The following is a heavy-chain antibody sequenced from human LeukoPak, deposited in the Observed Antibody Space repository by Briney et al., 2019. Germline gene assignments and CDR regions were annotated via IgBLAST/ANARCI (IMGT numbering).Heavy chain of an antibody. V-gene: IGHV4-59*08. CDR3: ASGPYYDSSGLYYFDY. CDR2: IYYSGST. J-gene: IGHJ4*02. CDR1: GGSISSYY. D-gene: IGHD3-22*01. Sequence: SETLSLTCTVSGGSISSYYWSWIRQPPGKGLEWIGYIYYSGSTNYNPSLKSRVTISVDTSKNQFSLKLSSVTAVDTAVYYCASGPYYDSSGLYYFDYWGQGTLVTVSS.